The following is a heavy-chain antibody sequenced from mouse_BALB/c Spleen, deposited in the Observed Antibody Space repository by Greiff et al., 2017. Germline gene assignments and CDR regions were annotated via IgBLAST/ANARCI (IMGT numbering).Heavy chain of an antibody. CDR1: GFTFSSFG. CDR2: ISSGSSTI. D-gene: IGHD3-1*01. V-gene: IGHV5-17*02. Sequence: EVQVVESGGGLVQPGGSRKLSCAASGFTFSSFGMHWVRQAPEKGLEWVAYISSGSSTIYYADTVKGRFTISRDNPKNTLFLQMTSLRSEDTAMYYCARGGYGGFAYWGQGTLVTVSA. J-gene: IGHJ3*01. CDR3: ARGGYGGFAY.